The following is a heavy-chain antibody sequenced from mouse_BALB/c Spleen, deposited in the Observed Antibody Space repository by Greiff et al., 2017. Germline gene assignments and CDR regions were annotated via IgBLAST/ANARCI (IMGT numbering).Heavy chain of an antibody. J-gene: IGHJ2*01. D-gene: IGHD1-2*01. Sequence: QVQLQQSGAELAKPGASVKMSCKASGYTFTSYWMHWVKQRPGQGLEWIGYINPSTGYTEYNQKFKDKATLTADKSSSTAYMQLSSLTSEDSAVYYCARSPFITTATEFDYWGQGTTLTVSS. CDR2: INPSTGYT. CDR3: ARSPFITTATEFDY. CDR1: GYTFTSYW. V-gene: IGHV1-7*01.